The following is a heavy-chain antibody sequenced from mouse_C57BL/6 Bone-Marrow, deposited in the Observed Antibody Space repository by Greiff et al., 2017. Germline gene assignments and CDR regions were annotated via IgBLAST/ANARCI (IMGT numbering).Heavy chain of an antibody. CDR1: GYTFTSYW. J-gene: IGHJ2*01. CDR2: IDPSDSYT. V-gene: IGHV1-69*01. Sequence: QVQLQQPGAELVMPGASVKLSCKASGYTFTSYWMHWVKQRPGQGLEWIGEIDPSDSYTNYNQKFKGKSTLTVDKSSSTAYMQLSSLTSEDSAVYYFARTLWFDYWGQGTTLTVSS. CDR3: ARTLWFDY. D-gene: IGHD6-1*01.